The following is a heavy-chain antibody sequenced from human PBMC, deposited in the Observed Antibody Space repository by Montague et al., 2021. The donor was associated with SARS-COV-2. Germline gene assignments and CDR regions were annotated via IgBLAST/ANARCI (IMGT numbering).Heavy chain of an antibody. J-gene: IGHJ3*02. CDR1: GGSISTYY. CDR3: ARHGPFVVVTAIHDTFDI. D-gene: IGHD2-21*02. CDR2: IYHSGST. Sequence: SETLSLTCTVSGGSISTYYWSWIRQHPGKGLEWIGYIYHSGSTNYNPSLKSRVTISVDTSKNQFSLELSSVTAADTAVYYCARHGPFVVVTAIHDTFDIWGQGTMVTVSS. V-gene: IGHV4-59*08.